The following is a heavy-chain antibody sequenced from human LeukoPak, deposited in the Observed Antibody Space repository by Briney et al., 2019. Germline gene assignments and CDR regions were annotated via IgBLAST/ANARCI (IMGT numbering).Heavy chain of an antibody. J-gene: IGHJ4*02. Sequence: SETLSLTCTVSGGSISSGGYYWSWIRQPPGKGLEWIGYIYHSGSTYYNPSLKSRVTISVDRSKNQFSLKLSSVTAADTAVYYCARVEGVVVPAAMGYFDYWGQGTLVTVSS. CDR2: IYHSGST. CDR3: ARVEGVVVPAAMGYFDY. CDR1: GGSISSGGYY. D-gene: IGHD2-2*01. V-gene: IGHV4-30-2*01.